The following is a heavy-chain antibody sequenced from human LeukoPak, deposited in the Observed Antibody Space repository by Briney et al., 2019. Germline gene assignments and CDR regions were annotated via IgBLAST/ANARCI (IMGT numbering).Heavy chain of an antibody. CDR2: INAGNGNT. J-gene: IGHJ4*02. V-gene: IGHV1-3*01. D-gene: IGHD3-22*01. CDR1: GYTFTSYA. CDR3: ARRVSNYYDSSGYYGGGLFDY. Sequence: ASVKVSCKASGYTFTSYAMHWVRQAPGQRLEWMGWINAGNGNTKYSQKFQGRVTITRDTSASTAYMELSSLRSEDTAVYYCARRVSNYYDSSGYYGGGLFDYWGQGTLVTVSS.